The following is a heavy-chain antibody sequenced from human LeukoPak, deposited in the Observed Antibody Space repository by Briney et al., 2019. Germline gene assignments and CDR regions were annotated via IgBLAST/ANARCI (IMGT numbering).Heavy chain of an antibody. D-gene: IGHD2-2*01. CDR3: ARLPYCSSTSCPDAFDI. J-gene: IGHJ3*02. Sequence: PSETLSLTCTVSGGSISSYYWSWIRQPAGKGLEWIGRIYSSGNTNYNPSLKSRVTMSVDTSKNQFSLKLSSVTAADTAVYYCARLPYCSSTSCPDAFDIWGQGTMVTVSS. V-gene: IGHV4-4*07. CDR2: IYSSGNT. CDR1: GGSISSYY.